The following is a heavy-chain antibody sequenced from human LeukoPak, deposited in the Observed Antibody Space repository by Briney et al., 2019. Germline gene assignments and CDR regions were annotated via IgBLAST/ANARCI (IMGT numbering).Heavy chain of an antibody. D-gene: IGHD4-17*01. J-gene: IGHJ4*02. Sequence: GGSLRLSCAASGFTFSSYWMSWVRQAPGKGLEWVANIKQDGSEKYYVDSVKGRFTISRDNAKNSLYLQMNSLRAEDTAVYYCARDRINYDDYGTYFDYWGQGTLVTVSS. CDR3: ARDRINYDDYGTYFDY. V-gene: IGHV3-7*01. CDR1: GFTFSSYW. CDR2: IKQDGSEK.